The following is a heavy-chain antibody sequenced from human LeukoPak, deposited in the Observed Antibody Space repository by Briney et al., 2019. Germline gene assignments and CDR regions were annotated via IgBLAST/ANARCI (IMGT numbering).Heavy chain of an antibody. J-gene: IGHJ6*03. D-gene: IGHD2-2*01. CDR1: GYTFTGYY. Sequence: ASVKVSCKASGYTFTGYYMHWVRQAPGQGLEWMGWINPNSGGTNYAQKFQGRVTITTDEPTSTAYMELSSLRSEDTAVYYCARDRPGRAGPGYCSSTSCYEGYYYYYMDVWGKGTTVTVSS. CDR3: ARDRPGRAGPGYCSSTSCYEGYYYYYMDV. CDR2: INPNSGGT. V-gene: IGHV1-2*02.